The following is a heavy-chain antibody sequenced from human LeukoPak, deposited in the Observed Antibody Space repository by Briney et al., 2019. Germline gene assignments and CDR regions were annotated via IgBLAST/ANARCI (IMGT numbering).Heavy chain of an antibody. Sequence: SETLSLTCAVYGGSFSGYYRSWIRQPPGKGLEWIGEINHSGSTNYNPSLKSRVTISVDTSKNQFSLKLSSVTAADTAVYYCARGCSSTSCYTDLYYYYYYGMDVWGQGTTVTVSS. J-gene: IGHJ6*02. V-gene: IGHV4-34*01. CDR1: GGSFSGYY. CDR3: ARGCSSTSCYTDLYYYYYYGMDV. D-gene: IGHD2-2*01. CDR2: INHSGST.